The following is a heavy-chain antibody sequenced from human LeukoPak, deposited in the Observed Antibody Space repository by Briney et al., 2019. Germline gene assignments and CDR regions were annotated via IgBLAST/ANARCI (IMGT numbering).Heavy chain of an antibody. D-gene: IGHD6-6*01. CDR1: GGSISSYY. CDR2: IYYSGST. V-gene: IGHV4-59*12. CDR3: ARRRWAYLYASHSSSLDFDY. J-gene: IGHJ4*02. Sequence: PSETLSLTCTVSGGSISSYYWSWIRQPPGKGLEWSGYIYYSGSTNYNPSLTSRVTISVDTSKDQFSLKLSSVTAADTAVYYCARRRWAYLYASHSSSLDFDYWGQGTLVTVSS.